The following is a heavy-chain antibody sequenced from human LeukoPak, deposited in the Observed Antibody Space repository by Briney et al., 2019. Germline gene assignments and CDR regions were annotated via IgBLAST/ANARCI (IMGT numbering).Heavy chain of an antibody. J-gene: IGHJ4*02. CDR3: ARVGYSGSPGDY. V-gene: IGHV3-21*01. D-gene: IGHD1-26*01. CDR1: GFTFSSYS. Sequence: GGSLRLSCAASGFTFSSYSMNWVRQAPGKGLEWVSSISSSSSYIYYADSVEGRFTISRDNAKNSLYLQMNSLRAEDTAVYYCARVGYSGSPGDYWGQGTLVTVSS. CDR2: ISSSSSYI.